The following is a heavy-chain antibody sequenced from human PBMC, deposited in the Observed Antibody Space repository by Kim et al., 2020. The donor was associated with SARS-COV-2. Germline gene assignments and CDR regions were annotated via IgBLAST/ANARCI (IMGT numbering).Heavy chain of an antibody. D-gene: IGHD6-19*01. CDR1: GDSVSSNSAA. Sequence: SQTLSLTRAISGDSVSSNSAAWNWIRQSPSRGLEWLGRTYYRSKWYNDYAVSVKSRITINPVTSRNQFSLLLNSVTPEDTAVYYCSREMIAVAGIGFDYWVQGTLVTVST. CDR2: TYYRSKWYN. CDR3: SREMIAVAGIGFDY. V-gene: IGHV6-1*01. J-gene: IGHJ4*02.